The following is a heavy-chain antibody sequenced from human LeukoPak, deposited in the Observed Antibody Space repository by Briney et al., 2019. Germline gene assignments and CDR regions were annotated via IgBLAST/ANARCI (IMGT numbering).Heavy chain of an antibody. CDR3: ARHPAARHYDY. D-gene: IGHD1-26*01. CDR2: ISWTGIT. V-gene: IGHV4-59*08. Sequence: SETLSLTCSVSGGSISSYYWSWIRQPPGKGLDWIAYISWTGITNYNPSLKSRVTILVDTSKNQFSLKLSSVTAADTAVYYCARHPAARHYDYWGQGTLVTVSS. CDR1: GGSISSYY. J-gene: IGHJ4*02.